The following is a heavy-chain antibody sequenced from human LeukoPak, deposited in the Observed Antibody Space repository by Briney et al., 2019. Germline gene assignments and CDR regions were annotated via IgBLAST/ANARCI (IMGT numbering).Heavy chain of an antibody. CDR1: GGSISSSNW. CDR3: ARHATGITMVRGVIYYYYYMDV. V-gene: IGHV4-39*01. D-gene: IGHD3-10*01. CDR2: IYYSGST. J-gene: IGHJ6*03. Sequence: SETLSLTCAVSGGSISSSNWWSWIRQPPGKGLEWIGSIYYSGSTYYNPSLKSRVTISVDTSKNQFSLKLSSVTAADTAVYYCARHATGITMVRGVIYYYYYMDVWGKGTTVTISS.